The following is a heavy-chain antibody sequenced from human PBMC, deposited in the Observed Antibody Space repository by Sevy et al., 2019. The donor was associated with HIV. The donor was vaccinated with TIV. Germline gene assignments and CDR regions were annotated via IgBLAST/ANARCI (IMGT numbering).Heavy chain of an antibody. J-gene: IGHJ4*02. CDR1: GGSITSLY. V-gene: IGHV4-59*08. CDR2: IYYNGHI. Sequence: SETLSLTCTVSGGSITSLYWNWIRQPPGKGLEWIANIYYNGHINYNPSLKSRVTLSLDTSKNQFSQRLSSVTAADTAMYYCAGENAWGRCYSWGQGTLVTVSS. CDR3: AGENAWGRCYS. D-gene: IGHD1-26*01.